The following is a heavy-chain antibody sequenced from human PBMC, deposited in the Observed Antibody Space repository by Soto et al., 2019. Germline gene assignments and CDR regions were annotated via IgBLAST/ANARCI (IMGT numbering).Heavy chain of an antibody. CDR3: ARDQKYVRSGYSDY. Sequence: GGSLRLSCAASGFTFSNSGMHWVRQAPGKGLEWVAVISYDGSNIYYADSVKGRFTISRDNSQNILYLHMNSLRAEDTAVFYCARDQKYVRSGYSDYWGRGSLVTVSS. CDR1: GFTFSNSG. D-gene: IGHD5-12*01. V-gene: IGHV3-30*03. J-gene: IGHJ4*02. CDR2: ISYDGSNI.